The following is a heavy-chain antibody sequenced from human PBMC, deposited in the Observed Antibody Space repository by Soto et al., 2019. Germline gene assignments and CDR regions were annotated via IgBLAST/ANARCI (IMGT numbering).Heavy chain of an antibody. J-gene: IGHJ4*02. D-gene: IGHD3-10*01. CDR3: AKDGLGFGELPYSDY. CDR1: GFTFSSYA. Sequence: DVQLLESGGGLVQPGGSLRLSCAASGFTFSSYAMSWVRQAPGKGLEWVSAISGSGGSTYYADSVKGRFTISRDNSKNPRYLQMNSLRAEDTAVYYCAKDGLGFGELPYSDYWGQGTLVTVSS. V-gene: IGHV3-23*01. CDR2: ISGSGGST.